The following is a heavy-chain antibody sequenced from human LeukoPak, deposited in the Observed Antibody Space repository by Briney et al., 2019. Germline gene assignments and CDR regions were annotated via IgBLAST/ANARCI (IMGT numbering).Heavy chain of an antibody. J-gene: IGHJ6*03. CDR1: GFTFSSYG. V-gene: IGHV3-33*01. Sequence: GGSLRLSCAASGFTFSSYGMHWVRQAPGKGLEWVAVIWYDGSNKYYADSVKGRFTISRDNSKNTLYLQMNSLRAEDTAVYYCARDQLHDYYYYDYMDVWGKGTTVTVSS. D-gene: IGHD1-7*01. CDR3: ARDQLHDYYYYDYMDV. CDR2: IWYDGSNK.